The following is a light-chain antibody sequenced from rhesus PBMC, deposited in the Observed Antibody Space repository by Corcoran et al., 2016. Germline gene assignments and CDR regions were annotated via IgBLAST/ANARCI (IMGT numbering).Light chain of an antibody. J-gene: IGKJ4*01. CDR1: QGISSY. CDR3: QQYNSFPLT. Sequence: DIQMTQSPSSLSASVGDRVTITCRASQGISSYLNWYQQKPGKAPKLLIYYGNGLASGVPSRFSGSGSGTEFTRTISSLQPEDFATYHCQQYNSFPLTFGGGTKVEIK. V-gene: IGKV1-32*01. CDR2: YGN.